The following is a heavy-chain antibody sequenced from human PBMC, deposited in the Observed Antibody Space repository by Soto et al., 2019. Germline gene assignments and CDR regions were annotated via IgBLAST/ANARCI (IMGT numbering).Heavy chain of an antibody. V-gene: IGHV3-33*06. D-gene: IGHD6-13*01. Sequence: SYAAAGGTFRGYGMHWVRQAPGKGLEWVAVIWYDGSNKYYADSVKGRFTISRDNSKNTLYLQMSSLRAEDTAVYYCAKRPRWATSATDHFDSWGQGTLVTVSS. CDR2: IWYDGSNK. CDR3: AKRPRWATSATDHFDS. J-gene: IGHJ4*02. CDR1: GGTFRGYG.